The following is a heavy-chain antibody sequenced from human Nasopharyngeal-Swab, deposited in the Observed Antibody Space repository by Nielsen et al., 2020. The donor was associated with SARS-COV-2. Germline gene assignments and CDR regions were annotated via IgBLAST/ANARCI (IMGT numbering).Heavy chain of an antibody. V-gene: IGHV4-34*01. Sequence: WIRQPPGKGLEWIGEINHSGSTNYNPSLKSRVTISVDTSKNQFSLKLSSVTAADTAVYYCARGGYSGYHYYSYGMDVWGQGTTVTVSS. CDR2: INHSGST. D-gene: IGHD5-12*01. CDR3: ARGGYSGYHYYSYGMDV. J-gene: IGHJ6*02.